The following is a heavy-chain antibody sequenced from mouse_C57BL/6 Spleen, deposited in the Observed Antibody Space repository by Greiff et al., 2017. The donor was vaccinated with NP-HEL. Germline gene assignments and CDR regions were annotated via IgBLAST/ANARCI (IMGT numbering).Heavy chain of an antibody. CDR1: GYTFTDYY. J-gene: IGHJ2*01. Sequence: EVQLQQSGPELVKPGASVKISCKASGYTFTDYYMNWVKQSHGKSLEWIGDINPNNGGTSYNQKFKGKATLTVDKSSSTAYMELRSLTSEDSAVYYCARWGGSSYRGYWGQGTTLTVSS. CDR3: ARWGGSSYRGY. D-gene: IGHD1-1*01. V-gene: IGHV1-26*01. CDR2: INPNNGGT.